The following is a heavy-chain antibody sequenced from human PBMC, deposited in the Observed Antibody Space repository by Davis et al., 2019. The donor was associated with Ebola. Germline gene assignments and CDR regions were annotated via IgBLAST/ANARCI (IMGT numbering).Heavy chain of an antibody. J-gene: IGHJ4*02. CDR2: IYYSGST. CDR3: ARGQQLIYY. Sequence: PSETLSLTCTVSGGSISSYYWSWIRQPPGKGLEWIGYIYYSGSTNYNPSLKSRVTISVDTSKNQFSLKLSSVTAADTAVYYCARGQQLIYYWGQGTLVTVSS. D-gene: IGHD6-13*01. CDR1: GGSISSYY. V-gene: IGHV4-59*01.